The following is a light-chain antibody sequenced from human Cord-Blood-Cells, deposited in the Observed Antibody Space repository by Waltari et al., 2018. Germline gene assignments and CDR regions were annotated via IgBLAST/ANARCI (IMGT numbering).Light chain of an antibody. CDR1: QGISSY. CDR3: QQYYSYPPYT. Sequence: AIRITQSPSSLSASPGDRVTITCRASQGISSYLAWYQQKPGKAPKLLIYAASTLQSGVPSRFSGSGSGTDFTLTISCLQSEDFATYYCQQYYSYPPYTFGQGTKLEIK. J-gene: IGKJ2*01. V-gene: IGKV1-8*01. CDR2: AAS.